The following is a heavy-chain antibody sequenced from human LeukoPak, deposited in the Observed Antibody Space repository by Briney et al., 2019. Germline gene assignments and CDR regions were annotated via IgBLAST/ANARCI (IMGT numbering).Heavy chain of an antibody. CDR3: AKADSGSLFTLFDY. CDR1: GFTFSSYE. J-gene: IGHJ4*02. V-gene: IGHV3-48*03. D-gene: IGHD3-10*01. Sequence: GGSLRLSCAASGFTFSSYEMNWVRQAPGKGLEWVSYISSSGSTIYYADSVKGRFTISRDNSKNTLYLQMNSLRAEDTAVYYCAKADSGSLFTLFDYWGQGTLVTVSS. CDR2: ISSSGSTI.